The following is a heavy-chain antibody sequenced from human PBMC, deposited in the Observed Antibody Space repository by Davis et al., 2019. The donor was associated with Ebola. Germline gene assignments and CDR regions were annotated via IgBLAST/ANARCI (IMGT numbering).Heavy chain of an antibody. CDR3: AKIISERYPFSDY. V-gene: IGHV3-11*03. J-gene: IGHJ4*02. CDR2: ISSSSSYT. Sequence: GESLKISCAASGFTFSDYYMSWIRQAPGKGLEWVSYISSSSSYTNYADSVKGRFTISRDNSKNTLYLQMNSLRAEDTAVYYCAKIISERYPFSDYWGQGTLVTVSS. CDR1: GFTFSDYY. D-gene: IGHD1-1*01.